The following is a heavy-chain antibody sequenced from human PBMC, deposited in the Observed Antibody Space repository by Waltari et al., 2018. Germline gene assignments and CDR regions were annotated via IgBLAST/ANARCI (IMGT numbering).Heavy chain of an antibody. CDR2: IIPIFGTA. V-gene: IGHV1-69*05. Sequence: QVQLVQSGAEVKKPGSSVKVSCKASGGNFSSYAISWVRQAPGQGLEWMGGIIPIFGTANYAQKFQGRVTITTDESTSTAYMELSSLRSEDTAVYYCARGDNYGSGINWFDPWGQGTLVTVSS. J-gene: IGHJ5*02. D-gene: IGHD3-10*01. CDR1: GGNFSSYA. CDR3: ARGDNYGSGINWFDP.